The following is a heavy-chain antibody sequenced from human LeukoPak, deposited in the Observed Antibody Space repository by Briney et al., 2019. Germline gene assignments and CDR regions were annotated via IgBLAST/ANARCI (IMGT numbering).Heavy chain of an antibody. D-gene: IGHD5-18*01. CDR1: GYTFTGYY. CDR2: INPSGGST. CDR3: ARESSARWIQLWLYELGY. Sequence: ASVKVSCKASGYTFTGYYMHWVRQAPGQGLEWMGIINPSGGSTSYAQKFQGRVTMTRDMSTSTVYMELSSLRSEDTAVYYCARESSARWIQLWLYELGYWGQGTLVTVSS. V-gene: IGHV1-46*01. J-gene: IGHJ4*02.